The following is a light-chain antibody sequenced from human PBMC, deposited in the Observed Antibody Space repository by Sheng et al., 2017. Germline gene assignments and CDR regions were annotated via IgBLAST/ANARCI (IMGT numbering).Light chain of an antibody. Sequence: DIQLTQSPSFLSASVGDRVTITCRASQGISSYLAWYQQKPGKAPNLLIYAASTLQSGVPSRFSDSGFGTEFTLTISSLQPEDFATYYCLQLNSYPLTFGQGTRLEIK. J-gene: IGKJ5*01. V-gene: IGKV1-9*01. CDR1: QGISSY. CDR2: AAS. CDR3: LQLNSYPLT.